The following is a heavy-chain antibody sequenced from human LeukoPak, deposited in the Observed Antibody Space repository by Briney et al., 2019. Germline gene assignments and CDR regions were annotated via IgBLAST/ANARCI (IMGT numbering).Heavy chain of an antibody. Sequence: DSVKVSCKASGYTFTGYYMHWVRQPPGQGLEWMGWINPNSGGTNYAQKFQGRVTMTRDTSISTAYMELSRLRSDDTAVYYCARGFYVWGSYRSPPFDYWGQGTLVTVSS. CDR2: INPNSGGT. V-gene: IGHV1-2*02. D-gene: IGHD3-16*02. CDR1: GYTFTGYY. CDR3: ARGFYVWGSYRSPPFDY. J-gene: IGHJ4*02.